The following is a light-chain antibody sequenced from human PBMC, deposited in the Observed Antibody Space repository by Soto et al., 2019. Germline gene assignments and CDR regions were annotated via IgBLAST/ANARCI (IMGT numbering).Light chain of an antibody. Sequence: QSALTQPPSASGSPGQSVTISCTGTSRDVGGYDSVSWYQQHPGKAPKLMIYDVFKRPSRVPDRFSGSKSGNTASLTVSGLQAEDEADYYCNSYAGGTYVFGTGTKVTVL. J-gene: IGLJ1*01. CDR3: NSYAGGTYV. CDR2: DVF. CDR1: SRDVGGYDS. V-gene: IGLV2-8*01.